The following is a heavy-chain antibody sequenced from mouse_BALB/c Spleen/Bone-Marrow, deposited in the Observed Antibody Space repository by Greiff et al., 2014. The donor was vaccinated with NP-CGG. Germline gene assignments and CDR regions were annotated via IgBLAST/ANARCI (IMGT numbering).Heavy chain of an antibody. J-gene: IGHJ1*01. D-gene: IGHD1-1*01. CDR1: GFNIKDTY. CDR3: TRPSFYYGSSYWYFDV. CDR2: IDPANGDT. V-gene: IGHV14-3*02. Sequence: EVQVVESGSELVKPGASVKLSCAASGFNIKDTYMHWVKQRPEQGLEWIGRIDPANGDTKYDPKFQGKATITADTSSNTAYLQLGSLTSEDTAVYYCTRPSFYYGSSYWYFDVWGAGTTVTVSS.